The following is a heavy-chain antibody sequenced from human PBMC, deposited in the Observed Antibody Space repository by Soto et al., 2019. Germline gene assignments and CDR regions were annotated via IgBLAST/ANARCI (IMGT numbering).Heavy chain of an antibody. CDR1: GFTFSNYG. V-gene: IGHV3-30*18. CDR3: AKDGADTGTYNFDY. Sequence: QVQLVESGGGVVQPGMSLSLSCAASGFTFSNYGMHWVRQAPGKGLEWVTLISNDGSNKIYADSVKGRFTISRDNSKNTLYLQMPSLKTEDTAVYYCAKDGADTGTYNFDYWGQGTLVTVSS. CDR2: ISNDGSNK. J-gene: IGHJ4*02. D-gene: IGHD1-26*01.